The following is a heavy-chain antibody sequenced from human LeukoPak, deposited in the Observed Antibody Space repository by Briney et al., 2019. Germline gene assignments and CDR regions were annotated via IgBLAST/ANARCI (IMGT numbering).Heavy chain of an antibody. CDR3: ARDWGSWDFDF. J-gene: IGHJ4*02. CDR2: ISHIGSYI. Sequence: GGSLRLSCAASGSTFSYYSMNWVRQAPGKGLEWVSSISHIGSYIYYSDSVKGRFTISRDNAKNSLYLQMNSLRAEDTAVYFCARDWGSWDFDFWGQGTLVTVSS. CDR1: GSTFSYYS. V-gene: IGHV3-21*01. D-gene: IGHD6-13*01.